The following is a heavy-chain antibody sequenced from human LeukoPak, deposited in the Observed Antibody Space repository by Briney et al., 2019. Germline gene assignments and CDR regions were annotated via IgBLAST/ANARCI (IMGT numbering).Heavy chain of an antibody. CDR2: ISSDSRYI. J-gene: IGHJ3*02. CDR1: GFTFSNAW. Sequence: GGSLRLSCAASGFTFSNAWMSWVRQAPGEGLDWVSSISSDSRYILYADSLKGQFTISRDNAKKSLYLQMNSLRAEDTALYYCARGPNGAFDIWGQGTMVTVSS. CDR3: ARGPNGAFDI. V-gene: IGHV3-21*01. D-gene: IGHD4/OR15-4a*01.